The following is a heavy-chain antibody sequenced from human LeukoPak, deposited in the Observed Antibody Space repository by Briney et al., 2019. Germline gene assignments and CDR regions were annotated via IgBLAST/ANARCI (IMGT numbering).Heavy chain of an antibody. V-gene: IGHV1-18*01. Sequence: ASVKVSCKASGYTFTSYGISWVRQAPGQGLEWMGWISAYNGNTNYAQKLQGRVTMTADTSTSTAYMELSSLRSEDTAVYYCARADLWFGELHTAYWYFDLWGRGTLVTVSS. CDR2: ISAYNGNT. D-gene: IGHD3-10*01. CDR3: ARADLWFGELHTAYWYFDL. CDR1: GYTFTSYG. J-gene: IGHJ2*01.